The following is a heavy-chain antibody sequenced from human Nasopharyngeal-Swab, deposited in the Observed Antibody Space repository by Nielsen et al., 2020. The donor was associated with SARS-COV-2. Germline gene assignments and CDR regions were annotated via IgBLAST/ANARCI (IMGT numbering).Heavy chain of an antibody. CDR3: ARKQMWEYCFDY. V-gene: IGHV1-46*01. D-gene: IGHD1-26*01. CDR2: ISPTGSVS. J-gene: IGHJ4*02. Sequence: WVRQAPGQGLEWMGIISPTGSVSMYAQNFQGRVTITRDTSASTVYMELSSLRSEDTAVYYCARKQMWEYCFDYWGQGALVTVSS.